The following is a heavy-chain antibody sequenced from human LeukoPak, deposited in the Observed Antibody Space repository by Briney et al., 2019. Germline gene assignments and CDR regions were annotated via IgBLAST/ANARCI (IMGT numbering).Heavy chain of an antibody. CDR3: ARDQEGFDY. Sequence: ASVKVSCKASGYTFTNNYLHWVRQAPGQGLEWMGMIYPRDGSTSYAQNFQGRVTVTRDTSTTTVHMELRCLRSEDTAVYYCARDQEGFDYWGQGTVVTVSS. CDR1: GYTFTNNY. V-gene: IGHV1-46*01. J-gene: IGHJ4*02. CDR2: IYPRDGST.